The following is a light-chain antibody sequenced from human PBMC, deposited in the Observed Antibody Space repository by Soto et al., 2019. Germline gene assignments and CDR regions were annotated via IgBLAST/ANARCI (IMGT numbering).Light chain of an antibody. V-gene: IGKV3-15*01. CDR2: GAS. CDR3: QQYNIWPPWT. Sequence: EILMTQAPATLSASPGDRATLSCRASQSVSSNLAWYQQKPGQAHSLLIYGASTRATGIPARFSGSGSGTEFTLTITSLQSEDFAVYYCQQYNIWPPWTFGQGTKVDIK. CDR1: QSVSSN. J-gene: IGKJ1*01.